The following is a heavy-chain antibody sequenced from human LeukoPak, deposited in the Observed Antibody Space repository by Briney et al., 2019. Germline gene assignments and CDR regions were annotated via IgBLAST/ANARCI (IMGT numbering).Heavy chain of an antibody. J-gene: IGHJ4*02. CDR2: INYSGNT. CDR1: GGSISSTIYY. D-gene: IGHD1-26*01. V-gene: IGHV4-39*07. Sequence: SETRSLTCTVSGGSISSTIYYWAWIRHPPGKGLEWIASINYSGNTYYNPSLKSRVTISVDTSKNQFSLKLTSMTAADTAVYYCARVIVGATTPFDSWGQGALVTISS. CDR3: ARVIVGATTPFDS.